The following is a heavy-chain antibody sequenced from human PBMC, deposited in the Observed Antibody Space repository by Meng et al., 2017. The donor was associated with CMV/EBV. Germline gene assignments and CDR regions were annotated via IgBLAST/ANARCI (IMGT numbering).Heavy chain of an antibody. CDR2: IIPIFGTA. V-gene: IGHV1-69*05. Sequence: SVKVSCKASGYTFTSYDINWVRQAPGQGLEWMGGIIPIFGTANYAQKFQGRVTITTDESTSTAYMELSSLRSEDTAVYYCARGMGLDWNDAYFDYWGQGTLVTVSS. CDR1: GYTFTSYD. CDR3: ARGMGLDWNDAYFDY. D-gene: IGHD1-1*01. J-gene: IGHJ4*02.